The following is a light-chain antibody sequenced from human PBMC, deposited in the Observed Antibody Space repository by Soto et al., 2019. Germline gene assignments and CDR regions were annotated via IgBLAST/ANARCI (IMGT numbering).Light chain of an antibody. J-gene: IGKJ4*01. V-gene: IGKV2-28*01. CDR1: QSLLHSNGYNY. Sequence: DIVVTQPPLSLPVTPGEPASISCRASQSLLHSNGYNYLDWYLQKPGQSPQLLIYLGSNRASGVPDRFSGSGSGTDFTLKISRVEAEDVGVYYCMQALQTPLTFGGGTKVDIK. CDR3: MQALQTPLT. CDR2: LGS.